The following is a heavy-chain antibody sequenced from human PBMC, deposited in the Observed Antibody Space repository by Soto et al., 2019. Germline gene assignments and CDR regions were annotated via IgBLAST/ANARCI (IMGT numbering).Heavy chain of an antibody. CDR1: GASISSSNYY. D-gene: IGHD3-10*01. Sequence: PAETLSLTCTVSGASISSSNYYWAWIRQPPGKGLEWIGSISYRRTTYYNPSLKSRVTISVDTSKNQFSLKLSSVTAADTAVYYCATTLWLISSYAMDXWAQGTMVTVS. V-gene: IGHV4-39*01. CDR2: ISYRRTT. CDR3: ATTLWLISSYAMDX. J-gene: IGHJ6*02.